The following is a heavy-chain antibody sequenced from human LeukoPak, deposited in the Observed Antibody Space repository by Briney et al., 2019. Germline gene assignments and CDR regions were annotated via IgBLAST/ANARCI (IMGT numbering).Heavy chain of an antibody. CDR3: AKKGYSNGWRDSYYFDC. J-gene: IGHJ4*02. CDR1: GFTFSSYG. CDR2: IRSDGSNK. V-gene: IGHV3-30*02. Sequence: GGSLRLSCAASGFTFSSYGMHWVRQAPGKGLEWVAFIRSDGSNKYYADSVKSRFTISRDNSKLYLQMNSLRAEDTAVYYCAKKGYSNGWRDSYYFDCWGQGTLVTVSS. D-gene: IGHD6-19*01.